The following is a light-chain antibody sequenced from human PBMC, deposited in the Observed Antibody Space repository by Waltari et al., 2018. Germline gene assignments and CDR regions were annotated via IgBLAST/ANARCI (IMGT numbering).Light chain of an antibody. J-gene: IGKJ2*01. V-gene: IGKV4-1*01. CDR1: QSLLYRSNDKSY. CDR2: WAS. CDR3: QQYYTTPQT. Sequence: DIMMTQSPDALTVSPGERATVNCKSSQSLLYRSNDKSYPAWFQQRPGQPPKLLIYWASTRDSGVPDRVIGSGSETDFTLAISSLQREVAAVYYCQQYYTTPQTFGQGTKVEIK.